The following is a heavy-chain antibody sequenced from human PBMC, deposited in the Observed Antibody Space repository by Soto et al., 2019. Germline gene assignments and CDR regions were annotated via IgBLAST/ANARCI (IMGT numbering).Heavy chain of an antibody. V-gene: IGHV3-23*01. J-gene: IGHJ5*02. CDR2: ISGSGGST. Sequence: GGSLRLSCAASGFTFSSYAMSWVRQAPGKGLEWVSAISGSGGSTYYADSVKGRFTISRDNSKNTLYLQMNSLRAEDTAVYYCAKGSSSSWYLYNWFDPWGQGTLVTVSS. CDR1: GFTFSSYA. D-gene: IGHD6-13*01. CDR3: AKGSSSSWYLYNWFDP.